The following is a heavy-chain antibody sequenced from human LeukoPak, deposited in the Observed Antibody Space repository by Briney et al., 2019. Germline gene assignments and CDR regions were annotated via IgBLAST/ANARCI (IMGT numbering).Heavy chain of an antibody. CDR1: GGSFSGYF. CDR2: INHSVST. Sequence: SETLSLTCAVYGGSFSGYFWSWIRQPPGKGLEWIGEINHSVSTNYNPSLKRRVTISVDTSKNQFSLKLSSVTAADTAVYSCARGEGSRYSYDTSGYYYRYFDYWGQGTLVTVSS. J-gene: IGHJ4*02. D-gene: IGHD3-22*01. CDR3: ARGEGSRYSYDTSGYYYRYFDY. V-gene: IGHV4-34*01.